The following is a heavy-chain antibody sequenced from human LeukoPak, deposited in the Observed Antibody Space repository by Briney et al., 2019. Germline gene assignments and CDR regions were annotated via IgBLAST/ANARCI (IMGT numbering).Heavy chain of an antibody. CDR1: GYTFTSYD. J-gene: IGHJ4*02. CDR3: ARRVLWFGEYRTFDY. CDR2: MNSNSGNT. Sequence: ASVKVSCKASGYTFTSYDINWVRQATGQGLEWVGWMNSNSGNTGYAQKFQGRVTVTRNTSMSTAYMELSSLRSEDTAVYYCARRVLWFGEYRTFDYWGQGTLVTVSS. D-gene: IGHD3-10*01. V-gene: IGHV1-8*01.